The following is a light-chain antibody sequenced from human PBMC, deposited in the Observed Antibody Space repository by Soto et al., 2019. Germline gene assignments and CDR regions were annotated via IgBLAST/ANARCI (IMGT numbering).Light chain of an antibody. V-gene: IGKV3-11*01. J-gene: IGKJ1*01. CDR3: QQRSEWPRT. CDR1: QSISSS. Sequence: EILLTPFLATLSLSKGERATLSCRASQSISSSLAWYQQKSGQAPRLLIYDASTRATGFPARFSGSGSGTDFTLTIGSLEPEDFAVYYCQQRSEWPRTFGQGTKVDIK. CDR2: DAS.